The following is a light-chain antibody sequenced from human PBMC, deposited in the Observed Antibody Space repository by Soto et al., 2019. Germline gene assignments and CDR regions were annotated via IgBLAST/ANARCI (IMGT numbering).Light chain of an antibody. CDR1: QSVSSNY. Sequence: EIVLTQSPGTLPLSPGERATLSCRASQSVSSNYLVWYQQKPDQAPRPLIYGASSRATGIPDRFSGSGSGTDFTLTISRLEPEDFAVYYCQQYANSPFTFGKGTKLEIK. CDR3: QQYANSPFT. J-gene: IGKJ2*01. V-gene: IGKV3-20*01. CDR2: GAS.